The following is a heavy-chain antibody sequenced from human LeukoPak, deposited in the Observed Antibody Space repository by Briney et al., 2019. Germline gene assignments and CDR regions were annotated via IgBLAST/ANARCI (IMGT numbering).Heavy chain of an antibody. CDR1: GFTVSSNY. Sequence: GESLRLSCAASGFTVSSNYMSWVRQAPGKGLEWVSVIYSGGSTYYADSVKGRFTISRDNSQNTLYLQMNSLRAEDTAVYYCTRDAYSGVIPAAWGQGTLVTVSS. CDR3: TRDAYSGVIPAA. D-gene: IGHD2-2*01. V-gene: IGHV3-66*01. J-gene: IGHJ4*02. CDR2: IYSGGST.